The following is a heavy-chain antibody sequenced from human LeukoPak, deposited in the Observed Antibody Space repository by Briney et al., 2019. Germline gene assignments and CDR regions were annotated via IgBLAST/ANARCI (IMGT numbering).Heavy chain of an antibody. CDR2: IISIGSTI. CDR1: ELTFGDYY. J-gene: IGHJ4*02. CDR3: ARDSRVVGYCSSTSCYSSFDY. V-gene: IGHV3-11*01. Sequence: GGSLSFSVEVFELTFGDYYRSWIRQAPGKGLGGVSSIISIGSTIYYADSVKGRFTISRDNAKNSLYLQMNSLRAEDTAVYYCARDSRVVGYCSSTSCYSSFDYWGQGTLVTVSS. D-gene: IGHD2-2*02.